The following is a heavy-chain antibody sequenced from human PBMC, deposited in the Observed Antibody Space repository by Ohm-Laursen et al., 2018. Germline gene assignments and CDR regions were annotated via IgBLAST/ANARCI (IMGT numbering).Heavy chain of an antibody. V-gene: IGHV3-23*01. J-gene: IGHJ3*02. CDR3: AKSQPNYYDSSGYYPAAFDI. Sequence: GSLRLSCAASGFTFSSYAMSWVRQAPGKGLEWVSAISGSGGSTYYADSVKGRFTISRDNSKNTLYLQMNSLRAEDTAVYYCAKSQPNYYDSSGYYPAAFDIWGQGTMVTVSA. CDR2: ISGSGGST. CDR1: GFTFSSYA. D-gene: IGHD3-22*01.